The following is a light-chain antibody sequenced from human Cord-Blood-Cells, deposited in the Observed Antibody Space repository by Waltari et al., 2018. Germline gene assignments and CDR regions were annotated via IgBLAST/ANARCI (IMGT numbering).Light chain of an antibody. V-gene: IGKV1-39*01. CDR2: AAS. CDR3: QQSYSTPLT. Sequence: DLQMTRSPYSLSASVGHRVPITCRASQSISSYLNWYQQKPGKAPKLLIYAASSLQSGVPSRFSGSGSGTDFTLTISSLQPEDFATYYCQQSYSTPLTFGGGTKVEIK. J-gene: IGKJ4*01. CDR1: QSISSY.